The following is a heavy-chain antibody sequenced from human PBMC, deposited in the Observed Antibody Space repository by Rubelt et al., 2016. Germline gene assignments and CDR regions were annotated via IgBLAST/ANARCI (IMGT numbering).Heavy chain of an antibody. J-gene: IGHJ4*02. CDR2: VSGSGGST. D-gene: IGHD6-19*01. Sequence: EVQLLESGGGLVQPGESLRLSCATSGFIFKDNGLSWFRQAPGKGLEWVSGVSGSGGSTYYANSVKDRFTISRDNSRNTLYLQMNSLRDEDTAVYYCAKDLNANWRSSGWPIDQWGQGSLVTVSS. V-gene: IGHV3-23*01. CDR1: GFIFKDNG. CDR3: AKDLNANWRSSGWPIDQ.